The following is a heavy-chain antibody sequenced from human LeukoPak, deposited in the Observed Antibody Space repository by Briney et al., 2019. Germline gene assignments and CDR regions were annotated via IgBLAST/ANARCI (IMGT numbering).Heavy chain of an antibody. CDR2: IYPGDSDT. Sequence: GESLKISCKGSGYSFTSYWIGWVRQMPGKGLEWMGIIYPGDSDTRYSPSFQGQVTISADKSISTAYLQWSSLKASDTAMYYCARRLSCSGGSRFGGLFHYGMDVWGQGTTVTVSS. V-gene: IGHV5-51*01. D-gene: IGHD2-15*01. J-gene: IGHJ6*02. CDR1: GYSFTSYW. CDR3: ARRLSCSGGSRFGGLFHYGMDV.